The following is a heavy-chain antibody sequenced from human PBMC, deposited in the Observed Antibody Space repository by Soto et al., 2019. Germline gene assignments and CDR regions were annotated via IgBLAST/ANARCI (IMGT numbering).Heavy chain of an antibody. Sequence: EVQLVESGGGVVQPGRSLRLSCAASGFTFDDYAMHWVRQAPGKGLEWVSGISWNSGSIGYADSVKGRFTISRDNAKNSLYLQMNSLRAEDTALYYCAKDSYGDQSEYYFDYWGQGTLVTVSS. D-gene: IGHD4-17*01. J-gene: IGHJ4*02. V-gene: IGHV3-9*01. CDR3: AKDSYGDQSEYYFDY. CDR1: GFTFDDYA. CDR2: ISWNSGSI.